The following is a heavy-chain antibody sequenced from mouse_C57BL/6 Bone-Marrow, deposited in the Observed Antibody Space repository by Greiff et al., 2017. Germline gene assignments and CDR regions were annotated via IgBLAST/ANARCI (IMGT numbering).Heavy chain of an antibody. CDR3: ARCRITTVRYWYFDV. CDR2: IDPSDSYT. Sequence: VKLQQPGAELVKPGASVKLSCKASGYTFTSYWMQWVKQRPGQGLEWIGEIDPSDSYTNYNQKFKGKATLTVDTSSSTAYMQLSSLTSEDSAVYYCARCRITTVRYWYFDVWGTGTTVTVSS. V-gene: IGHV1-50*01. J-gene: IGHJ1*03. D-gene: IGHD1-1*01. CDR1: GYTFTSYW.